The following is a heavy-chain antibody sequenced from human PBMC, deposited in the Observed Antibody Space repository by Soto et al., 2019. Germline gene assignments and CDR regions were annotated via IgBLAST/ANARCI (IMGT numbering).Heavy chain of an antibody. CDR1: GGSISSGGYY. CDR3: ARGCSSTSCYELTGDPNDY. D-gene: IGHD2-2*01. J-gene: IGHJ4*02. Sequence: QVQLQESGPGLVKPSQTLSLTCTVSGGSISSGGYYWSWIRQHPGKGLEWIGYIYYSGSTYYNPSLKSRVTISVDTSKNQFSLKLSSVTDADTAVYYCARGCSSTSCYELTGDPNDYWGQGTLVTVSS. CDR2: IYYSGST. V-gene: IGHV4-31*03.